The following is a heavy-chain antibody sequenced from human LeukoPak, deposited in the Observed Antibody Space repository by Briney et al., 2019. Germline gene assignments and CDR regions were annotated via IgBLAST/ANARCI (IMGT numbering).Heavy chain of an antibody. D-gene: IGHD2-2*01. CDR1: GFSFSAYS. CDR3: ARDSRSHCGTDACYGPYFDY. Sequence: PGGSPRLSCEASGFSFSAYSMSWVRQAPGKGLEWISYIRSSSTTIYYADSVKGRFTISRDNAENSVYLQMNSLRVEDTAVYFCARDSRSHCGTDACYGPYFDYWGQGILVAVSS. CDR2: IRSSSTTI. V-gene: IGHV3-48*01. J-gene: IGHJ4*02.